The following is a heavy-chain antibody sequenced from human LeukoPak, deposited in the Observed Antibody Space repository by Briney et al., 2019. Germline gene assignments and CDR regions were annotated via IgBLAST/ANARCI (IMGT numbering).Heavy chain of an antibody. D-gene: IGHD3-16*01. CDR1: GGSFSSYY. CDR2: IYYSGST. CDR3: ARENLGFDY. V-gene: IGHV4-39*02. Sequence: PSETLSLTCAVYGGSFSSYYWGWIRQPPGKGLEWIGSIYYSGSTYYNPSLKSRVTISVDTSKNQFSLKLSSVTAADTAVYYCARENLGFDYWGQGTLVTVSS. J-gene: IGHJ4*02.